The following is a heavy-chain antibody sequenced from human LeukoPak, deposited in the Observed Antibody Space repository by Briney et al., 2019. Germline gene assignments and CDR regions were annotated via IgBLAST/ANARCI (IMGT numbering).Heavy chain of an antibody. CDR1: GFMFSDYW. V-gene: IGHV3-74*01. CDR2: VHGDGYSI. D-gene: IGHD1-26*01. CDR3: ATAQVGAPTDF. J-gene: IGHJ4*02. Sequence: GGSLRLSCAASGFMFSDYWMSWVRQAPGKGLVWVARVHGDGYSISYADSVRGRFTISRDNAKDTLYLHMNSLRPEDTAVYYCATAQVGAPTDFWGQGTRVTVSS.